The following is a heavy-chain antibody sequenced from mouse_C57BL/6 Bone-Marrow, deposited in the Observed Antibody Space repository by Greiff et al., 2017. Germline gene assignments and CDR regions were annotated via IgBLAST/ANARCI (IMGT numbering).Heavy chain of an antibody. CDR1: GFTFSSYA. CDR3: ARLNWDYAMDY. CDR2: IGDGGSYT. V-gene: IGHV5-4*01. D-gene: IGHD4-1*01. J-gene: IGHJ4*01. Sequence: EVHLVESGGGLVKPGGSLKLSCAASGFTFSSYAMSWVRQTPEKRLEWVATIGDGGSYTYYPDNVKGRFTISRDNAKNNLYLQMSHLKSEDTAMYYCARLNWDYAMDYWGQGTSVTVSS.